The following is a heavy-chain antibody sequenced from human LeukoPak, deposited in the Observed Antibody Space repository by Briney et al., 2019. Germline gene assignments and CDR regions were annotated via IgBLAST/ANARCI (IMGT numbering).Heavy chain of an antibody. Sequence: SETLSLTCTVSGGSISSGGYYWSWIRQHPGTGLEWIGYIYYSGSTYYNPSLKSRVTISVDTSKNQFSLKLSSVTAADTAVYYCARDIGYYYDSSGYYLNWGQGTLVTVSS. CDR3: ARDIGYYYDSSGYYLN. D-gene: IGHD3-22*01. J-gene: IGHJ4*02. CDR2: IYYSGST. CDR1: GGSISSGGYY. V-gene: IGHV4-31*03.